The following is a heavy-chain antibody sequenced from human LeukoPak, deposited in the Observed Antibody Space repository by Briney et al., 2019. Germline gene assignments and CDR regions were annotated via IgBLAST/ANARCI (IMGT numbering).Heavy chain of an antibody. CDR3: ARAGSGSSWYEYYYYYYMDV. D-gene: IGHD6-13*01. V-gene: IGHV3-9*01. CDR1: GFTFDDYA. Sequence: GGSLRLSCAASGFTFDDYAMHWVRQAPGKGLEWVSGISWNSGSIGYADSVKGRFTISRDNAKNSLYLQMNSLRAEDTAVYYCARAGSGSSWYEYYYYYYMDVWGKGTTVTVSS. J-gene: IGHJ6*03. CDR2: ISWNSGSI.